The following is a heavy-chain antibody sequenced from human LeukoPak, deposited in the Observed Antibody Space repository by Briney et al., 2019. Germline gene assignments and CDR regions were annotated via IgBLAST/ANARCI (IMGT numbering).Heavy chain of an antibody. CDR2: ISSSSSTI. Sequence: PGGSLRLSCAASGFTFSSYSMNWVRQAPGKGLEWVSYISSSSSTIYYADSVKGRFTISRDNAKNSLYLQMNSLRAEDTAVYYCARDSGQWLALLPYYFDYWGQGTLVTVSS. CDR3: ARDSGQWLALLPYYFDY. D-gene: IGHD6-19*01. V-gene: IGHV3-48*01. J-gene: IGHJ4*02. CDR1: GFTFSSYS.